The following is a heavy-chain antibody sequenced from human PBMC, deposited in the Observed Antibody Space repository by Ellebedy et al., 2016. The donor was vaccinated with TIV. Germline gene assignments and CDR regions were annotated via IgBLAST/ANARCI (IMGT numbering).Heavy chain of an antibody. CDR3: VKNRASLDH. CDR2: IKQDGTEK. V-gene: IGHV3-7*03. Sequence: PGGSLRLSCAASGFTFSSYWMSWVRQAPGKGLEWVANIKQDGTEKYYVDSVKGRFTISRDNAKNSLFLQMNSLRAEDTAIYYCVKNRASLDHWGQGALVTVSS. CDR1: GFTFSSYW. J-gene: IGHJ4*02. D-gene: IGHD2/OR15-2a*01.